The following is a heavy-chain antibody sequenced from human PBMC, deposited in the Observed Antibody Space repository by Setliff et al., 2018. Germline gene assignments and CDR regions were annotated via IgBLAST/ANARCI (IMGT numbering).Heavy chain of an antibody. CDR2: IWDDGGNK. Sequence: PGGSLRLSCAASGFTFGTYRMHWVRKAPGKGLEWVAVIWDDGGNKYHADSVKGRFTISRDNSKNTLYLQMNSLRPEDTAVYYCARTCSGSGCYAGLESWGQGTPVTVSS. J-gene: IGHJ4*02. CDR1: GFTFGTYR. D-gene: IGHD2-15*01. CDR3: ARTCSGSGCYAGLES. V-gene: IGHV3-33*08.